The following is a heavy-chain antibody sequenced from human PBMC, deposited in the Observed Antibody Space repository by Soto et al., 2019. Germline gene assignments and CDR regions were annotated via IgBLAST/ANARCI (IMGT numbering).Heavy chain of an antibody. J-gene: IGHJ3*01. V-gene: IGHV3-30*18. Sequence: QVNLVESGGGVVQPGRSLRLSCEASGFIFSDFGMHWVRQAPGKGLEWVAVISYDGNNKYYVQSVKGRFTISRDNSKNTLFLNMDSLRPEDTAVYHCVKGDLDTAVVHSTAAFDFWGPGTMVTVS. CDR3: VKGDLDTAVVHSTAAFDF. CDR2: ISYDGNNK. CDR1: GFIFSDFG. D-gene: IGHD5-18*01.